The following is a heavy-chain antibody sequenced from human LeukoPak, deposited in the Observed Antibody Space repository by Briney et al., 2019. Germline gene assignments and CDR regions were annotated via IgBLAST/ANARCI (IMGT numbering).Heavy chain of an antibody. CDR2: IYYSETT. Sequence: SETLSLTCTVSGGSINTANYYWGWLRQPPGKGLEWIGSIYYSETTYDNPSLKSRVTISIETSKNQFSLRLSSVTASDTAVYYCARQRADYYYYYVDVWGEGTTVAVS. J-gene: IGHJ6*03. CDR1: GGSINTANYY. CDR3: ARQRADYYYYYVDV. V-gene: IGHV4-39*01.